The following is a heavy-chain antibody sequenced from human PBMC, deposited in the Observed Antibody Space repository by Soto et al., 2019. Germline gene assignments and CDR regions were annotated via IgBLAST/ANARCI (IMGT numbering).Heavy chain of an antibody. V-gene: IGHV4-34*01. CDR2: INHSGST. CDR3: ARGPYGSGSYYPPYYYYYYMDV. J-gene: IGHJ6*03. Sequence: PSETLSLTCAVYGGSFSGYYWSWIRQPPGKGLEWIGEINHSGSTNYNPPLKSRVTISVDTSKNQFSLKLSSVTAADTAVYYCARGPYGSGSYYPPYYYYYYMDVWGKGTTVTVSS. D-gene: IGHD3-10*01. CDR1: GGSFSGYY.